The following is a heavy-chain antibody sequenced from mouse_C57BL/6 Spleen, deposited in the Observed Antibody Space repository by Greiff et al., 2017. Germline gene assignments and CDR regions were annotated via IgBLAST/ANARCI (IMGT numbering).Heavy chain of an antibody. Sequence: VQLQQPGAELVKPGASVKLSCKASGYTFTSYWMQWVKQRPGQGLEWIGEIDPSDSYTNYNQKFKGKATLTVDTSSSTAYMQLSSLTSEDSAVYYCARRTTDVDYRGQGTTLT. D-gene: IGHD1-1*01. CDR1: GYTFTSYW. CDR2: IDPSDSYT. J-gene: IGHJ2*01. CDR3: ARRTTDVDY. V-gene: IGHV1-50*01.